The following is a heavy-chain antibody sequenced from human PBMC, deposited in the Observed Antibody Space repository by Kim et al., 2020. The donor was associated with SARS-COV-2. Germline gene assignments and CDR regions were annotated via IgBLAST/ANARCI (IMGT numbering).Heavy chain of an antibody. V-gene: IGHV3-33*05. CDR3: ASTDYYGSGSYRPVDV. CDR1: GFTFSSYG. Sequence: GGSLRLSCAASGFTFSSYGMHWVRQAPGKGLVWVAVISYDGSNKYYADSVKGRFTISRDNSKNTLYLQMNSLRAEDTAVYYCASTDYYGSGSYRPVDVWGQGTTVTVSS. CDR2: ISYDGSNK. J-gene: IGHJ6*02. D-gene: IGHD3-10*01.